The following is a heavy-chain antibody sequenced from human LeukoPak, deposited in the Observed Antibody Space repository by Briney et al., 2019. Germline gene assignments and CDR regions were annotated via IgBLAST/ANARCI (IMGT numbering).Heavy chain of an antibody. CDR1: RYTFTSYG. J-gene: IGHJ5*02. D-gene: IGHD6-6*01. Sequence: GASVKVSCKASRYTFTSYGISWVRQAPGQGLEWMGWISAYNGNTSYAQKLQGRVTMTTDTSTSTAYMELRSLRSDDTAVYYCARDLGSSATSTNWFDPWGQGTLVTVSS. V-gene: IGHV1-18*01. CDR3: ARDLGSSATSTNWFDP. CDR2: ISAYNGNT.